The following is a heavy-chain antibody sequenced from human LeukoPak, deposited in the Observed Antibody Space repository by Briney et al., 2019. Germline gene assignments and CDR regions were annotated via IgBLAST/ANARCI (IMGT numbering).Heavy chain of an antibody. Sequence: GGSLRLSCAASGFTFSSYAMSWVRQAPGKGLEWVSAISGSGGSTYYADSVKGRFTISRGNAKNSLYLQMNSLRAEDTAVYYCARVRPPYLGSNDYWGQGTLVTVSS. CDR1: GFTFSSYA. V-gene: IGHV3-23*01. J-gene: IGHJ4*02. CDR3: ARVRPPYLGSNDY. D-gene: IGHD4-4*01. CDR2: ISGSGGST.